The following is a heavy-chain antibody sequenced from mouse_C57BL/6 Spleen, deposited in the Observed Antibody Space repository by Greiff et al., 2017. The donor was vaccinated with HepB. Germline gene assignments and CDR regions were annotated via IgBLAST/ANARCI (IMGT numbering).Heavy chain of an antibody. CDR2: IYPGGGYT. V-gene: IGHV1-63*01. J-gene: IGHJ3*01. Sequence: VQLQQSGAELVRPGTSVKMSCKASGYTFTNYWIGWAKQRPGHGLEWIGDIYPGGGYTNYNEKFKGKATLTADKSSSTAYMQFSSLTSEDSAIYYGARGDYYGSSDEGFAYWGQGTLVTVSA. CDR3: ARGDYYGSSDEGFAY. D-gene: IGHD1-1*01. CDR1: GYTFTNYW.